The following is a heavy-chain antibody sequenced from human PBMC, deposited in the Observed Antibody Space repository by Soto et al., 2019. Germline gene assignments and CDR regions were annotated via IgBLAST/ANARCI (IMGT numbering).Heavy chain of an antibody. CDR3: AVAGYSSGWYDY. CDR1: GGSISSSSYY. V-gene: IGHV4-39*01. J-gene: IGHJ4*02. Sequence: QLQLQESGPGLVKPSETLSLTCTVSGGSISSSSYYWGWIRQPPGKGLEWIGSIYYSGSTYYNPSLKSRVTISADTSKNQFSLKLSSVTAADTAVYYCAVAGYSSGWYDYWGQGTLVTVSS. D-gene: IGHD6-19*01. CDR2: IYYSGST.